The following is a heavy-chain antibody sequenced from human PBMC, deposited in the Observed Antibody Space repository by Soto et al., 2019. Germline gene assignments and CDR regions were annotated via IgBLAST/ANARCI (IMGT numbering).Heavy chain of an antibody. V-gene: IGHV3-30*18. CDR1: GGTFSSYA. J-gene: IGHJ4*02. CDR2: ISYDGSNK. CDR3: AKDRGYSGYDSLDY. D-gene: IGHD5-12*01. Sequence: QVQLVQSGAEVKKPGSSVKVSCKASGGTFSSYAMHWVRQAPGKGLEWVELISYDGSNKYYGDSVKGRFTISRDNSKNTLYLQMNSLRAEDTAVYYCAKDRGYSGYDSLDYWGQGNLVTVSS.